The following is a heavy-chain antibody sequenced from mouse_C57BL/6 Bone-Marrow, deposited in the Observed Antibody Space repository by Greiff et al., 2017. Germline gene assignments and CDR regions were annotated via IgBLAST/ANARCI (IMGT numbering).Heavy chain of an antibody. V-gene: IGHV1-50*01. CDR1: GYTFTSYW. Sequence: QVQLQQPGAELVKPGASVKLSCKASGYTFTSYWMQWVKQRPGQGLEWIGEIDPSDSSTNYNQKFKGKATLTVDTSSSTAYMQLSSLTSEDSAVYYCARDYYGSSSYWYFDVWGTGTTVTVSS. CDR2: IDPSDSST. J-gene: IGHJ1*03. D-gene: IGHD1-1*01. CDR3: ARDYYGSSSYWYFDV.